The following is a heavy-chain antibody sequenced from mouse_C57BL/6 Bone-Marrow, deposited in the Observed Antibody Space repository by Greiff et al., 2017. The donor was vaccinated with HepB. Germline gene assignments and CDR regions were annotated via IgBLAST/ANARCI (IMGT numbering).Heavy chain of an antibody. CDR1: GFTFSSYG. Sequence: EVMLVESGGDLVKPGGSLKLSCAASGFTFSSYGMSWVRQTPDKRLEWVATISSGGSYTYYPDSVKGRFTISRDNAKNTLYLQMSSLKSEDTAMYYCARRRFLYGNYYLDYWGQGTTLTVSS. J-gene: IGHJ2*01. V-gene: IGHV5-6*02. D-gene: IGHD2-1*01. CDR2: ISSGGSYT. CDR3: ARRRFLYGNYYLDY.